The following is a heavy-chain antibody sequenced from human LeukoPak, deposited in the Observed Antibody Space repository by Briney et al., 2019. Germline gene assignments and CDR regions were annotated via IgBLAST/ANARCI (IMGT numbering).Heavy chain of an antibody. CDR1: GGSISSYY. Sequence: SETLSLTCTVSGGSISSYYWSWIRQPAGKGLEWIGRIYTSGSTNYNPSLKSRVTMSVDTSKNQFSLKLSSVTAADTAVYYCARGAFYCSSASCSSYYYYYYYMDVWGKGTTVTVSS. J-gene: IGHJ6*03. CDR2: IYTSGST. V-gene: IGHV4-4*07. D-gene: IGHD2-2*01. CDR3: ARGAFYCSSASCSSYYYYYYYMDV.